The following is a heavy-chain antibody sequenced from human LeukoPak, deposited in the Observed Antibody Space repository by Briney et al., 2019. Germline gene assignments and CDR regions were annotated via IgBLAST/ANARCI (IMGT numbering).Heavy chain of an antibody. J-gene: IGHJ3*02. V-gene: IGHV4-4*07. D-gene: IGHD5-18*01. CDR2: ISTSGST. CDR1: GGSISNYY. Sequence: SETLSLTCTVSGGSISNYYWSWIRQPAGKGLEWIGRISTSGSTHYNPSLQSRVTISADTSKNQFSLKVNSVTAADTAVYYCARRYSSGSYDAFIIWGQGTMVTVSS. CDR3: ARRYSSGSYDAFII.